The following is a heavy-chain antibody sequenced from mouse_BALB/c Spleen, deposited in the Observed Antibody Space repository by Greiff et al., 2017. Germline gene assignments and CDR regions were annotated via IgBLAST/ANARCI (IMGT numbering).Heavy chain of an antibody. V-gene: IGHV3-6*02. J-gene: IGHJ2*01. Sequence: VQLQQSGPGLVKPSQSLSLTCSVTGYSITSGYYWNWIRQFPGNKLEWMGYISYDGSNNYNPSLKNRISITRDTSKNQFFLKLNSVTTEDTATYYCAREAFDFDYWGQGTTLTVCS. CDR2: ISYDGSN. CDR3: AREAFDFDY. CDR1: GYSITSGYY.